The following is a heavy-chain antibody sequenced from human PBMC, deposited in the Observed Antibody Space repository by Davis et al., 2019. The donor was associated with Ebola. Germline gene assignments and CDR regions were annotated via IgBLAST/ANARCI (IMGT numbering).Heavy chain of an antibody. D-gene: IGHD2-15*01. V-gene: IGHV1-18*01. CDR3: ARGGAIVVVVAAGDY. CDR1: GYTFKNSA. Sequence: AASVKVSCKASGYTFKNSAISWVRQAPGQGLEWMGWISAYNGNTAYAQILQGRVTMTTDTSTGTAYMELRSLRSDDTAVYYCARGGAIVVVVAAGDYWGQGTLVTVSS. J-gene: IGHJ4*02. CDR2: ISAYNGNT.